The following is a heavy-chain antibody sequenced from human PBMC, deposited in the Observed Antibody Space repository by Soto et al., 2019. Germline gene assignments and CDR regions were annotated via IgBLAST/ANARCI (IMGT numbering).Heavy chain of an antibody. J-gene: IGHJ4*02. D-gene: IGHD6-19*01. V-gene: IGHV3-74*01. CDR3: ARPGIAVSTPYYFDY. Sequence: GGSLRLSCAASGFTFSNYWMHWVRQVPGKGLVWVSRVNGDGSSTFYADSVKGRFTISRDNAENTVFLQMNSLRAEDTAVYYCARPGIAVSTPYYFDYWSQGTLVTVSS. CDR2: VNGDGSST. CDR1: GFTFSNYW.